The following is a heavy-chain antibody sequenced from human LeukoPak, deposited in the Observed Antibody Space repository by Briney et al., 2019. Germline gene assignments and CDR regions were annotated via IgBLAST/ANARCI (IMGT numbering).Heavy chain of an antibody. CDR3: AKDLASAAILVVATIADLDY. J-gene: IGHJ4*02. V-gene: IGHV3-23*01. CDR2: ISGSGGST. D-gene: IGHD5-12*01. CDR1: GFTFSSYA. Sequence: PGGSLRLSCAASGFTFSSYAMSWVRQAPGKGLEWVSAISGSGGSTYYADSVKGRFTISRDNSKNTLYLQMNSLRAEDTAVYYCAKDLASAAILVVATIADLDYWGQGTLVTVSS.